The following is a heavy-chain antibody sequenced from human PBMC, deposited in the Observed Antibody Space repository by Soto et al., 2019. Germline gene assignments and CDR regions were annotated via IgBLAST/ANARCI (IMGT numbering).Heavy chain of an antibody. J-gene: IGHJ4*01. CDR2: IKNDGART. CDR1: GFTFSTYW. CDR3: ARDLRSHFDY. V-gene: IGHV3-74*01. Sequence: AGGSLRLSCAASGFTFSTYWMHWVRQAPGEGLVWVSAIKNDGARTSYADSVKGRFTISRDNAKNTLYLQLNNLRAEDTAVYYCARDLRSHFDYWGHGTLVTVSS.